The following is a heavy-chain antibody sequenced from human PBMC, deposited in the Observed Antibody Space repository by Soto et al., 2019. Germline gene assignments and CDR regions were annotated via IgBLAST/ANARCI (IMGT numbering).Heavy chain of an antibody. V-gene: IGHV2-5*01. D-gene: IGHD6-13*01. Sequence: QITLKESGPTLVKPTQPLTLTCTFSGFSLSTSGVGVGWIRQPPGKALEWLALIYWNDDKRYSPSLKSRLTITKDTSKNQVVLTMTNMDPVATATYYCAHRRGLAAAEGFEYWGQGTLVTVSS. CDR3: AHRRGLAAAEGFEY. CDR2: IYWNDDK. J-gene: IGHJ4*02. CDR1: GFSLSTSGVG.